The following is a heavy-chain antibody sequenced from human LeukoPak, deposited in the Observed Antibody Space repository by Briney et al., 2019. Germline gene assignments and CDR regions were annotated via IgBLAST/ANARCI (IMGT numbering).Heavy chain of an antibody. CDR1: GFAFSSYG. V-gene: IGHV3-33*01. D-gene: IGHD3-10*01. CDR3: ARDLWFRESYGMDV. Sequence: GGSLRLSCAASGFAFSSYGMHWVRQAPGKGLEWVAVIWYDGSNKYYADSVKGRFTISRDNSKNTLYLQMNSLRAEDTAVYYCARDLWFRESYGMDVWGKGTTVTVSS. CDR2: IWYDGSNK. J-gene: IGHJ6*04.